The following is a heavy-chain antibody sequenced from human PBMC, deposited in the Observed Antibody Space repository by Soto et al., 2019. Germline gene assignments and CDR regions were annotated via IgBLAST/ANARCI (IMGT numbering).Heavy chain of an antibody. V-gene: IGHV4-4*07. CDR2: IHTSGST. Sequence: SETLSLTCTVSGGSISGYYWSWIRQPAGKGLEWIGRIHTSGSTNYSPSLRSRVTISVDMSKNQISLKLTSVTAADTALYYCARASMPKAHFDYWGQGTLVTVSS. CDR3: ARASMPKAHFDY. CDR1: GGSISGYY. J-gene: IGHJ4*02. D-gene: IGHD2-2*01.